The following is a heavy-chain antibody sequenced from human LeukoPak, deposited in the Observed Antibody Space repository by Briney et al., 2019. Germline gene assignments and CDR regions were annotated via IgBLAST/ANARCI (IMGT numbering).Heavy chain of an antibody. CDR3: ARERVGGDVEFDY. V-gene: IGHV1-8*01. CDR1: GYTFTSYD. Sequence: AASVKVSCKASGYTFTSYDINWVRQATGQGLEWMEWMNPNSGNTGYAQKFQGRVTMTRNTSISTAYMELSSLRSEDTAVYYCARERVGGDVEFDYWGQGTLVTVSS. J-gene: IGHJ4*02. CDR2: MNPNSGNT. D-gene: IGHD2-21*02.